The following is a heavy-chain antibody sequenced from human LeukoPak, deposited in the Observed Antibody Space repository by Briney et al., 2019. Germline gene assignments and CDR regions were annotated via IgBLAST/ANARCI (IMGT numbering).Heavy chain of an antibody. CDR2: ITPNSGST. V-gene: IGHV1-2*02. J-gene: IGHJ4*02. CDR1: GYTFTGYY. Sequence: ASVKVSCKASGYTFTGYYMLWVRQAPGQGLEWMGWITPNSGSTNYAQKFQGRVTMTRVTSISTADMELSRLRSDDTAVYYCASSLWFGYFDYWGQGTLVTVSS. D-gene: IGHD3-10*01. CDR3: ASSLWFGYFDY.